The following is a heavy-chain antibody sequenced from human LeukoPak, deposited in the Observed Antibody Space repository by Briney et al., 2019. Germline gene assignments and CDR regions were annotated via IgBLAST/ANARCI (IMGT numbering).Heavy chain of an antibody. CDR2: ISSDGSST. CDR1: GFTFRNHW. D-gene: IGHD6-6*01. J-gene: IGHJ4*02. CDR3: ARDQRVTGRPDIDY. V-gene: IGHV3-74*03. Sequence: GGSLRLSCAASGFTFRNHWTHWVRQTPGKGLVWVSRISSDGSSTTYADSVKGRFTISRDNAKNTLYLQMNNLRAEDTAMYYCARDQRVTGRPDIDYWGQGTLVIVSS.